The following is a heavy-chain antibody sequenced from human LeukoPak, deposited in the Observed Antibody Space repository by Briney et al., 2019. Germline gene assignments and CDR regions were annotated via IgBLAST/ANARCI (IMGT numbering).Heavy chain of an antibody. D-gene: IGHD3-16*01. J-gene: IGHJ6*02. V-gene: IGHV4-39*07. CDR3: ARGNDYSAIYYYYGMDV. Sequence: SSETLSLTCTVSGGSISSSSYYWGWIRQPPGKGLEWIGSIYYSGSAYYNPSLKSRVTISVDTSKNQFSLKLSSVTAADTAVYYCARGNDYSAIYYYYGMDVWGQGTTVTVSS. CDR2: IYYSGSA. CDR1: GGSISSSSYY.